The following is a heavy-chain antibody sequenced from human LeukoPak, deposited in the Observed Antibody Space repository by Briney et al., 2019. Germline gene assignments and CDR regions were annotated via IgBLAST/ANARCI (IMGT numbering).Heavy chain of an antibody. V-gene: IGHV4-59*01. Sequence: PSETLSLTCTVPGDSISSCWSWVRQPPGKGLEWIGYICGGRNTNYNPSLKNRVTISVDTSKNQLSLKLNSVTAADTAVYFCARGSGWYFYWGQGTLVTVSS. J-gene: IGHJ4*02. CDR3: ARGSGWYFY. CDR2: ICGGRNT. CDR1: GDSISSC. D-gene: IGHD6-19*01.